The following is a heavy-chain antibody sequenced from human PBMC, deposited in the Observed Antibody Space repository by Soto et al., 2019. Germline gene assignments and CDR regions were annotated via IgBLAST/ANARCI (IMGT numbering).Heavy chain of an antibody. D-gene: IGHD7-27*01. Sequence: QVQLQESGPGLVKPSQTLSLTCSVSGTSISSGAYYWSWIRQHPGKGLEWIGYIYYSGSTYYNPSLKSRVTISVDTTKNQFLLKLSSVTAADTAVYYCAREANWGLGLDYWGQGTLVTVSS. CDR3: AREANWGLGLDY. CDR1: GTSISSGAYY. CDR2: IYYSGST. J-gene: IGHJ4*02. V-gene: IGHV4-31*03.